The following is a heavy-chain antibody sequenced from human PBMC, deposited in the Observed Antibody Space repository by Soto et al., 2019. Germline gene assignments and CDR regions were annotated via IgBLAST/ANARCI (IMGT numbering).Heavy chain of an antibody. J-gene: IGHJ3*02. CDR1: GGSFSGYY. V-gene: IGHV4-34*01. D-gene: IGHD2-15*01. CDR3: ARADIVVVVAATRAFDT. CDR2: INHSGST. Sequence: SETLSLTCAVYGGSFSGYYWSWIRQPPGKGLEWIGEINHSGSTNYNPSLKSRVTISVDTSKNQFSLKLSSVTAADTAVYYCARADIVVVVAATRAFDTWGQGTMVTVSS.